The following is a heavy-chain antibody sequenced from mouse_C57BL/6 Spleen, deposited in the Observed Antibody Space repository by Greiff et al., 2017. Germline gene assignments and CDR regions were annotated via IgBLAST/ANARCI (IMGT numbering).Heavy chain of an antibody. CDR2: ISSGGSYT. CDR3: ARHGGGAWFAY. V-gene: IGHV5-6*01. CDR1: GFTFSSYG. J-gene: IGHJ3*01. Sequence: VQLKESGGDLVKPGGSLKLSCAASGFTFSSYGMSWVRQTPDKRLEWVATISSGGSYTYYPDSVKGRFTISRDNAKNTLYLQMSSLKSEDTAMYYCARHGGGAWFAYWGQGTLVTVSA.